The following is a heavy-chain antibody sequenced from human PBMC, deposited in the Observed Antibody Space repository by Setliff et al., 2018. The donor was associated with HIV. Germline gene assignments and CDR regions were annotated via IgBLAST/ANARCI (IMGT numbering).Heavy chain of an antibody. J-gene: IGHJ4*01. CDR2: VNRDGSST. D-gene: IGHD5-18*01. CDR3: AKLSPGYSYSPTYFDH. V-gene: IGHV3-74*01. CDR1: GFTFDRFW. Sequence: GSLRLSCAASGFTFDRFWMHWVRQAPGKGLVWVSRVNRDGSSTTYADSVKDRFTISRDNAKNSLYLQMDSLRAEDTAVYYCAKLSPGYSYSPTYFDHWGHGTLVTVSS.